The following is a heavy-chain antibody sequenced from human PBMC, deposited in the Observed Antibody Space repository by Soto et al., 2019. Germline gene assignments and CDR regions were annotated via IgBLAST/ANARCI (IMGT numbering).Heavy chain of an antibody. CDR3: ARDSYTRY. V-gene: IGHV3-66*01. D-gene: IGHD4-4*01. CDR1: GFIVSTSY. Sequence: EVQLVESGGGLVQPGGSLRLSCKASGFIVSTSYMSWVRQAPGKGLEWVSIIYNDGSTYYADSVKGRFTISRDDSKNTLYLQIVSLRAEDTALYYCARDSYTRYWGQGTLVTVSS. J-gene: IGHJ4*02. CDR2: IYNDGST.